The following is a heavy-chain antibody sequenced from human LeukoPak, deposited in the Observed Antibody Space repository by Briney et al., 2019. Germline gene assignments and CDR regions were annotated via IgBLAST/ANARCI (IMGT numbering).Heavy chain of an antibody. J-gene: IGHJ4*02. V-gene: IGHV4-59*01. CDR1: GGSISSYY. CDR3: ARRGGMGDPLFDY. Sequence: PSETLSLTCTVSGGSISSYYGSWLRQPPGKGREWLGYIYYSGSTNYNPSLKSRVTISVDTSKNQFSLKLSSVTAADTAVYYCARRGGMGDPLFDYWGQGTLVTVSS. D-gene: IGHD1-26*01. CDR2: IYYSGST.